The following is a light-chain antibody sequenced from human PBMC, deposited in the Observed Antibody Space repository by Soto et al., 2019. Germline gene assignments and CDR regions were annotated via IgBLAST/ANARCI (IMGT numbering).Light chain of an antibody. CDR2: YAS. J-gene: IGKJ5*01. V-gene: IGKV3-15*01. CDR1: RTVSNN. Sequence: DIVMTQSPATLSVSPGERATLSCRASRTVSNNLAWYQQKPGQAPRLLIYYASTRATGIPDRFSGSGSGTEFTLTISSLQSADFAVYYCQHFGDSPITFGQGTRLEIK. CDR3: QHFGDSPIT.